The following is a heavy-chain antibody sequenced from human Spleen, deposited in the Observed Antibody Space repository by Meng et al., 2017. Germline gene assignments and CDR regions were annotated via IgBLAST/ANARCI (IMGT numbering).Heavy chain of an antibody. D-gene: IGHD2-15*01. V-gene: IGHV4-34*01. CDR3: AGEPGYCSGGSCYGGWFDP. Sequence: QVQLQQWGAGLLKPSETLSLTCAVSGGSFSGKYWSWIRQPPGKGLEWMGEINHSGSTDYKPSLKSRVTISVDTYKNLLSLKLTSVTAADTAVYYCAGEPGYCSGGSCYGGWFDPWGQGPLVTVSS. CDR2: INHSGST. J-gene: IGHJ5*02. CDR1: GGSFSGKY.